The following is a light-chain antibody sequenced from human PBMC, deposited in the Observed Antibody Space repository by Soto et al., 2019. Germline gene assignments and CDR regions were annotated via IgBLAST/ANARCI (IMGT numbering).Light chain of an antibody. Sequence: QSALTQPPSASGSPGQSVTISCTGTSSDVGGYNYVSWYQQHPGKAPKLIISDVNKRPSGVPDRFSGSKSGNTASLTVSGLQAEDEAEYCCSSYAGSNNLYVVFGGGTELTVL. CDR2: DVN. CDR3: SSYAGSNNLYVV. V-gene: IGLV2-8*01. CDR1: SSDVGGYNY. J-gene: IGLJ2*01.